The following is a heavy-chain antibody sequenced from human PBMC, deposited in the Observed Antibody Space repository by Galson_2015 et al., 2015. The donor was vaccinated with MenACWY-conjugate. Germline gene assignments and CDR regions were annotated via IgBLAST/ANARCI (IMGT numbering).Heavy chain of an antibody. D-gene: IGHD3-9*01. CDR1: GYTFTSYG. CDR3: ARDESPGYFDYIHPHGNLGY. CDR2: INPNSGGT. J-gene: IGHJ4*02. V-gene: IGHV1-2*04. Sequence: SVKVSCKASGYTFTSYGISWVRQAPGQGLEWMGWINPNSGGTNYAQKFQGWVTMTRDTSISTAYMELSRLRSDDTAVYYCARDESPGYFDYIHPHGNLGYWGQGTLVTVSS.